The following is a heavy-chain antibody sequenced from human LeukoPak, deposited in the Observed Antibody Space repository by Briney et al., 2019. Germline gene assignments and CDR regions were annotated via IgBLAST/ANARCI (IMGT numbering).Heavy chain of an antibody. CDR1: DGSLDIYY. D-gene: IGHD2-21*01. V-gene: IGHV4-34*01. CDR2: ITYRGSP. Sequence: SQTLSLTCGASDGSLDIYYWMFVRQPPGKGLQWIGEITYRGSPYYHPSLKSRVTISIDASQRHVSLTLNSVAAADTAVYYCATYGGDWKFDSWGQGTLVTVSS. CDR3: ATYGGDWKFDS. J-gene: IGHJ4*02.